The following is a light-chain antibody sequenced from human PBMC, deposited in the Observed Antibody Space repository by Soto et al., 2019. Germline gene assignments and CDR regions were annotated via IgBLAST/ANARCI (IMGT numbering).Light chain of an antibody. V-gene: IGLV2-14*03. Sequence: QSVLTQPASVSGSPGQSITISCTGTSSDVGGYNYVSWYQHHPGKAPKLMIYDVTNRPSGVSNRFSGSKSGNTASLTISGLQTEDEADYYCSSYTSSSTLAFGGGTQLTVL. CDR1: SSDVGGYNY. CDR2: DVT. CDR3: SSYTSSSTLA. J-gene: IGLJ2*01.